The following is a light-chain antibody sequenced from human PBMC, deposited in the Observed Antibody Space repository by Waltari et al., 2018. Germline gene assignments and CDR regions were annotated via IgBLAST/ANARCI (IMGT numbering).Light chain of an antibody. CDR1: QTVLCSSNSKNY. Sequence: DIVMTQPPDSLAVSLGERATINCKSSQTVLCSSNSKNYLAWYQQKPGQPPKLLIYWASTRESGVPDRFSGSGSGTDFTLTISSLQAEDVAVYYCQQYYSSPQTFGGGTKVEIK. CDR2: WAS. J-gene: IGKJ4*01. V-gene: IGKV4-1*01. CDR3: QQYYSSPQT.